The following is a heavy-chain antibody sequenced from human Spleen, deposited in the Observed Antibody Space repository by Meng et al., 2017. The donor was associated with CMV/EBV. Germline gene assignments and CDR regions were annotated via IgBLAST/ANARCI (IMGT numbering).Heavy chain of an antibody. J-gene: IGHJ5*02. CDR3: ARARRAGSTNSFDP. CDR1: GFTFSSYS. V-gene: IGHV3-21*04. CDR2: ISSSSSYI. Sequence: GESLKISCAASGFTFSSYSMNWVRQAPGKGLEWVSSISSSSSYIYYADSVKGRFTISRDNAKNSLYLQMSSLRVEDTAVYYCARARRAGSTNSFDPWGQGTLVTVSS.